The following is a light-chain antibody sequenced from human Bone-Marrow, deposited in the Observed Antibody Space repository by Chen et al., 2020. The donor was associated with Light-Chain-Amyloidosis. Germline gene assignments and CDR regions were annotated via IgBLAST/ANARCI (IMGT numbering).Light chain of an antibody. CDR1: SGHGRYA. Sequence: QLVLTQSPSASASLGASVTLTCTLSSGHGRYAIAWHQQQPEKGPRDLMKLNSDGSHDKGDGIPDRFSGSSSGAERYLTTSSLQSEDEADYHCQTWGSGPWVFGGGTKLTVL. J-gene: IGLJ3*02. CDR2: LNSDGSH. V-gene: IGLV4-69*01. CDR3: QTWGSGPWV.